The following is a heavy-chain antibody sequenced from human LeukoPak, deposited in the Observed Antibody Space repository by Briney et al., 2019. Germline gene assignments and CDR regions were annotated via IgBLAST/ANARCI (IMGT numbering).Heavy chain of an antibody. D-gene: IGHD6-19*01. CDR3: ARDPGGAGFDY. CDR1: GYTFTSYY. Sequence: ASVKVSCEASGYTFTSYYMHWVRQAPGQGLEWMGIINPSGGSTSYAQKFQGRVTMTRDTSTSTVYMELSSLRSEDTAVYYCARDPGGAGFDYWGQGTLVTVSS. J-gene: IGHJ4*02. CDR2: INPSGGST. V-gene: IGHV1-46*01.